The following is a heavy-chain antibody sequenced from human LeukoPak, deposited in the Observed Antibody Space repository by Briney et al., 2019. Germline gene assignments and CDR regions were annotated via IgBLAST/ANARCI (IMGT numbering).Heavy chain of an antibody. V-gene: IGHV3-23*01. Sequence: WGSLRLSCAASGFTFSSFAMSWVRQAPGKGLEWVSAISGSGHSTYYADSVEGRFTISRDNSKNTLYLQLNSLRAEDTALYFCAKARTYYDTSGSHSFDCWGQGSLVTVSS. CDR2: ISGSGHST. D-gene: IGHD3-22*01. CDR1: GFTFSSFA. J-gene: IGHJ4*02. CDR3: AKARTYYDTSGSHSFDC.